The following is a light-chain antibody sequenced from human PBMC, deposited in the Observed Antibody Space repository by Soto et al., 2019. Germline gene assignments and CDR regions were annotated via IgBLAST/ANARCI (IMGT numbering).Light chain of an antibody. CDR2: KAS. CDR1: QTISSW. CDR3: QHYNSYSEA. J-gene: IGKJ1*01. V-gene: IGKV1-5*03. Sequence: IQLTQSPSTLSGSVGERVTLTCLASQTISSWLAWYQQKPGKAPKLLIYKASTLKSGVPSRFSGSGSGTEFTLTISSLQPDDFATYYCQHYNSYSEAFGQGTKVDIK.